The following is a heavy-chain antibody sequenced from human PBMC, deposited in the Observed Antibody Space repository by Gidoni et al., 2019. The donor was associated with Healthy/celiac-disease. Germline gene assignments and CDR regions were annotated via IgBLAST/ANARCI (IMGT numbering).Heavy chain of an antibody. V-gene: IGHV3-15*01. CDR2: NKSKTDGRTT. CDR3: TTPAWRRGSYSVFDY. J-gene: IGHJ4*02. Sequence: EVQLLESGGGLVWPGGALRFSCAASGFPLSTPWMSWVRQATGKGLAWVGRNKSKTDGRTTGNAAHVQSRFTIVRNASNNTMNLPMNRLNSEDTDVSDCTTPAWRRGSYSVFDYWGQGTLVTVSS. CDR1: GFPLSTPW. D-gene: IGHD1-26*01.